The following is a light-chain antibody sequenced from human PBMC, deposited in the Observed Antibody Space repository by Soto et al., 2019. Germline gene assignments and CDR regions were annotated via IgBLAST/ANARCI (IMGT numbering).Light chain of an antibody. CDR3: NSYSSRSALDV. Sequence: QSALTQPPSASGSPGQSVTISCTGTKNDIGVYDFVSWYQHHPGKAPRLIIYEVVQRPSGVPDRFSGSKSGNTASLTISGLQSDDEADYYCNSYSSRSALDVFGTGTKLTVL. J-gene: IGLJ1*01. CDR1: KNDIGVYDF. CDR2: EVV. V-gene: IGLV2-8*01.